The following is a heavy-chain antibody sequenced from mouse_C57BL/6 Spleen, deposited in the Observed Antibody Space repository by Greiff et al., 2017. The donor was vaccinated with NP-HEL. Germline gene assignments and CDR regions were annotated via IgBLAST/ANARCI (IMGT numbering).Heavy chain of an antibody. CDR3: AREGLWYFDV. CDR1: GYTFTSYW. J-gene: IGHJ1*03. D-gene: IGHD3-1*01. Sequence: QVQLQQPGAELVKPGASVKLSCKASGYTFTSYWMHWVKQRPGQGLEWIGMIHPNSGSTNYNEKFKSKATLTVDKSSSTAYMQLSSLTSDDSAVYYCAREGLWYFDVWGTGTTVTVSS. CDR2: IHPNSGST. V-gene: IGHV1-64*01.